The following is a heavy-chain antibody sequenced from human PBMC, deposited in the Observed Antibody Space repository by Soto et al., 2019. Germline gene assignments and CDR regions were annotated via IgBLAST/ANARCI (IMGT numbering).Heavy chain of an antibody. V-gene: IGHV4-30-4*08. Sequence: QVQLQESGPGLVKPSQTLSLTCTVSGGSISNDDYYWSWIRQPPGKGLEWIGHIYYNGNTYYNPSLKSRLTMSLDTSQNQFSLHLTSVIAADSASYFCARATTVTSSFFYHGLDVWGQGTTVTVSS. J-gene: IGHJ6*02. CDR2: IYYNGNT. CDR3: ARATTVTSSFFYHGLDV. D-gene: IGHD4-17*01. CDR1: GGSISNDDYY.